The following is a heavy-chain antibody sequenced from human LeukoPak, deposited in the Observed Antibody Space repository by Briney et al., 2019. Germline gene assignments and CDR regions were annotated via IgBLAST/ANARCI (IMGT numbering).Heavy chain of an antibody. J-gene: IGHJ6*03. CDR3: ARGVSGSYYSSLIFYMDV. D-gene: IGHD1-26*01. V-gene: IGHV1-69*05. Sequence: LVKVSCKASGGTFSSYAISWVRQAPGQGLEWMGGIIPFFGTANYAQKFQGRVTITTDESTSTAYMELSSLRSEDTAVYYCARGVSGSYYSSLIFYMDVWGKGTTVTVSS. CDR1: GGTFSSYA. CDR2: IIPFFGTA.